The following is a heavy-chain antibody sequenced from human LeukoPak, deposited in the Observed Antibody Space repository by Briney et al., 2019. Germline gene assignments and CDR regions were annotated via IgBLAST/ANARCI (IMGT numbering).Heavy chain of an antibody. Sequence: PGGSLKLSCAASGFTFSSYSMNWVRQAPGKGLEWVSSISSSSSYIYYADSVKGRFTISRDNAKNSLYLQMNSLRAEDTAVYYCARDPSDYGDYYFDYWGQGTLVTVSS. CDR2: ISSSSSYI. CDR1: GFTFSSYS. CDR3: ARDPSDYGDYYFDY. J-gene: IGHJ4*02. D-gene: IGHD4-17*01. V-gene: IGHV3-21*01.